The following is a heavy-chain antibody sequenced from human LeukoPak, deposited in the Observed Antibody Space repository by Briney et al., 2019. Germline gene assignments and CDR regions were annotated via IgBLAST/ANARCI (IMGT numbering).Heavy chain of an antibody. J-gene: IGHJ4*02. CDR1: GFTFSSYA. Sequence: GGSLRLSCAASGFTFSSYAMHWVRQAPGKGLEWVAVISYDGSNKYYADSAKGRFTISRDNSKNTLYLQMNSLRAEDTAVYYCASLGFDYWGQGTLVTVSS. CDR3: ASLGFDY. CDR2: ISYDGSNK. V-gene: IGHV3-30-3*01.